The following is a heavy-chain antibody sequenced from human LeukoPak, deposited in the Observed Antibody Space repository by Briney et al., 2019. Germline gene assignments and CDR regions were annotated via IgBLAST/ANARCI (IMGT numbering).Heavy chain of an antibody. CDR2: INHSGST. J-gene: IGHJ6*03. CDR3: ARTGVRQSYYYYYMDV. D-gene: IGHD7-27*01. CDR1: GGSFSGYY. Sequence: SETLSLTCAVYGGSFSGYYWSWIRQPPGKGLEWIGEINHSGSTNYNPSLKSRVTISVDTSKNQFSLKLSSVTAADTAVYYCARTGVRQSYYYYYMDVWGKGTTVTVSS. V-gene: IGHV4-34*01.